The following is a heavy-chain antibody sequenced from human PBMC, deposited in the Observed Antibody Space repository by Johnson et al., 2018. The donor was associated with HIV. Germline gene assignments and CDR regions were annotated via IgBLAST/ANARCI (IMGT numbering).Heavy chain of an antibody. D-gene: IGHD3-16*01. J-gene: IGHJ3*02. CDR3: AKGGRFDAFDI. V-gene: IGHV3-30*02. Sequence: MLLVESGGGVVQPGGSLRLSCAASGFTFSSYGMHWVRQAPGKGLEWVAFIHYDGSNKYYADSVKGRFTISRDNSKNTLYLQMNSLRAEDTAVYYCAKGGRFDAFDIWGQGTMVTVSS. CDR1: GFTFSSYG. CDR2: IHYDGSNK.